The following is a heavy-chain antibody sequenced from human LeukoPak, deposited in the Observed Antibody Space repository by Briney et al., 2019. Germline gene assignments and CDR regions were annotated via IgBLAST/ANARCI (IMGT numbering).Heavy chain of an antibody. Sequence: GGSLRLSCAASGLNFRSSWMSWIRQAPGKGLERVANINQDGSEKYYVDSVKGRFTISRDNAKNSLYLQMNSLGVEDTAVYYCARAFYSYFDYWGQGTLVVVST. D-gene: IGHD2/OR15-2a*01. V-gene: IGHV3-7*03. CDR2: INQDGSEK. CDR1: GLNFRSSW. CDR3: ARAFYSYFDY. J-gene: IGHJ4*02.